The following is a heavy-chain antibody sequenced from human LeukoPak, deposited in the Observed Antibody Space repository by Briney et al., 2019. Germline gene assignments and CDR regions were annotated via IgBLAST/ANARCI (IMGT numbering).Heavy chain of an antibody. D-gene: IGHD1-26*01. J-gene: IGHJ3*01. CDR1: GFTFSDYY. CDR3: ARPWVGA. Sequence: GSLRLSCAASGFTFSDYYMSWIRQPPGKGLEWIGNIFYSGITYYNPSLRSRVTIAIDTSKSQFSLKLTSVTAADTAVYYCARPWVGAWGQGTMVTVSS. CDR2: IFYSGIT. V-gene: IGHV4-34*12.